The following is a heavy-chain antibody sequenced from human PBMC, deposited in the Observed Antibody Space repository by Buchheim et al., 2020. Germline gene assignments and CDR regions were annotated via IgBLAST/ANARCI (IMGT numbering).Heavy chain of an antibody. V-gene: IGHV3-30*18. CDR2: ISYDGSNK. Sequence: QVQLVESGGGVVQPGRSLRLSCAASGFTFSSYGMHWVRQAPGKGLEWVAVISYDGSNKYYADSVKGRFTISRDNSKNTLYLQMNSLRAEETAVYYCANSYVGYWSQG. J-gene: IGHJ4*02. CDR1: GFTFSSYG. CDR3: ANSYVGY.